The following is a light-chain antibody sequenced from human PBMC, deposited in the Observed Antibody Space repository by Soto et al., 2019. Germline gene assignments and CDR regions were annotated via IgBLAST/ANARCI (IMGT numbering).Light chain of an antibody. CDR3: QRHGSSPPIT. J-gene: IGKJ5*01. CDR1: QSVSSN. CDR2: GAS. Sequence: THRPDTLSTCLGVRTTLACRASQSVSSNLAWYQQKPGQAPRLLIYGASSRATCIPARFSSRGSSADLALPLSSSAHQDCAVSYCQRHGSSPPITFGEGTRLEIK. V-gene: IGKV3-20*01.